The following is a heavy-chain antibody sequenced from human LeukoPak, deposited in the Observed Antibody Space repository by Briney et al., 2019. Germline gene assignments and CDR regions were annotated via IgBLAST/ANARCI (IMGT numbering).Heavy chain of an antibody. CDR1: GFSFSNAW. V-gene: IGHV3-23*01. CDR2: ISGSGGST. D-gene: IGHD3-16*01. CDR3: AKAGWGSSRLRAFDY. J-gene: IGHJ4*02. Sequence: GGSLRLSCAASGFSFSNAWMSWVRQAPGKGLEWVSAISGSGGSTYYADSVKGRFTISRDNSKNTLYLQMNSLRAEDTAVYYCAKAGWGSSRLRAFDYWGQGTLVTVSS.